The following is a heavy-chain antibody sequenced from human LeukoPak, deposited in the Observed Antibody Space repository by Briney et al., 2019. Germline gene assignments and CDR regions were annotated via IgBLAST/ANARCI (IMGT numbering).Heavy chain of an antibody. CDR3: AREVSEGFDF. Sequence: GGSMRLSCTASRFNFHYYALHWVRQAPGKGLEWVALMSFDGRTDSYSDSVKGRFAISRDNAKNSLYLQMNSLRAEDTALYYCAREVSEGFDFWGLGTLVTVSS. D-gene: IGHD3-22*01. V-gene: IGHV3-30*09. CDR2: MSFDGRTD. J-gene: IGHJ4*02. CDR1: RFNFHYYA.